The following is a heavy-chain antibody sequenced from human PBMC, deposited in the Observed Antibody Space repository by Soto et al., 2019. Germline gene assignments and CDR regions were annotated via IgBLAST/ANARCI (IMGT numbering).Heavy chain of an antibody. D-gene: IGHD6-19*01. Sequence: PSETLSLTCAVYGGSFSGYYWNWIRQPPGKGLEWIGEINHSGSTNYNPSLKSRVTISVDTSKNQFSLKLSSVTAADTAVYYWASSSGWYYYGMDVWGQGTTVTVSS. J-gene: IGHJ6*02. CDR1: GGSFSGYY. CDR2: INHSGST. V-gene: IGHV4-34*01. CDR3: ASSSGWYYYGMDV.